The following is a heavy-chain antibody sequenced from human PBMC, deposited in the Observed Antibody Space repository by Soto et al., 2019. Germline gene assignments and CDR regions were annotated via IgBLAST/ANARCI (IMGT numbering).Heavy chain of an antibody. V-gene: IGHV4-34*01. J-gene: IGHJ4*02. CDR1: GGSFSGYY. Sequence: SETLSLTCAVYGGSFSGYYWSWIRQPPGKGLEWIGEINHSGSTNYNPSLKRRVTISVDTSKNQFSLKLSSVTAADTAVYYCARGGIAVAGNFFDYWGQGTLVTVSS. CDR2: INHSGST. D-gene: IGHD6-19*01. CDR3: ARGGIAVAGNFFDY.